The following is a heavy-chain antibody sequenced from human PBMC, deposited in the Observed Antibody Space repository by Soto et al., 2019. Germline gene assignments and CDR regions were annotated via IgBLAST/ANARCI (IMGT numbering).Heavy chain of an antibody. CDR3: ARDLGRTAAGYYYYDAMDV. D-gene: IGHD2-2*01. CDR2: IKEDGSEK. CDR1: GFTFGDFW. Sequence: GGSLRLSCAASGFTFGDFWMNWVRQAPGKGLEWVANIKEDGSEKYFLDSVKGRFTISRDNAKNSPYLQINSLRAEGTGVYYCARDLGRTAAGYYYYDAMDVWGQGTTVTVS. V-gene: IGHV3-7*01. J-gene: IGHJ6*02.